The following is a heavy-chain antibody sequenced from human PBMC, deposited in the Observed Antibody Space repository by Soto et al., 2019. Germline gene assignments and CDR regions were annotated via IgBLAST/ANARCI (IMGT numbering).Heavy chain of an antibody. CDR3: ARDAEEQWLGPAGGWFDP. V-gene: IGHV4-31*03. CDR1: GASISSGGFY. Sequence: SETLSLTCTVSGASISSGGFYWSWIRQHPGKGLEWIGYIYYSGATYYNPSLKSRVTISVDTSKNQFSLNLTSVTVADTAVYFCARDAEEQWLGPAGGWFDPWGQGTRVTVSS. J-gene: IGHJ5*02. CDR2: IYYSGAT. D-gene: IGHD6-19*01.